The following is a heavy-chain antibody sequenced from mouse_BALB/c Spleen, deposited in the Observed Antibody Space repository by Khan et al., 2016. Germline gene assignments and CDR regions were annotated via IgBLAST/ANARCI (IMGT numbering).Heavy chain of an antibody. CDR1: GYSITSDYA. CDR2: ISYSGDT. CDR3: AREDYSWFAY. D-gene: IGHD1-1*02. J-gene: IGHJ3*01. Sequence: EVQLQAPGPGLVKPSQSLSLTCTVTGYSITSDYAWNWIRQFPGNKLVWLGYISYSGDTPYNPSPTSRTSITRAPSKNQCFLQVNSVTAEDTATYYCAREDYSWFAYWGQGTLVTVSA. V-gene: IGHV3-2*02.